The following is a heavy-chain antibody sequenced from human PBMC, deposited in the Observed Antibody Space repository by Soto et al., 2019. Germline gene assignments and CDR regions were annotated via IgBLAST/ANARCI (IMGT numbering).Heavy chain of an antibody. Sequence: PWGSLGLSSEASGFPFSSYGMPWVRQAPGKGLEWVAVISYDGSNKYYADYVKGRFTSSRDNSKNSLYLQMNSLRAEDTAVYYCAKGPAGTYYYYGMDVWGQGTTVTVSS. CDR1: GFPFSSYG. CDR2: ISYDGSNK. V-gene: IGHV3-30*18. CDR3: AKGPAGTYYYYGMDV. J-gene: IGHJ6*02. D-gene: IGHD6-13*01.